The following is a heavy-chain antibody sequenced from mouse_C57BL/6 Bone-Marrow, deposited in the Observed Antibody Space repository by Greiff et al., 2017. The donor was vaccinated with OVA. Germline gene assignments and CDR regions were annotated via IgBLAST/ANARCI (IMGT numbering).Heavy chain of an antibody. J-gene: IGHJ1*03. CDR3: ATYYDYDVSKWYLDV. CDR2: IDPSDSYT. CDR1: GYTFTSYW. Sequence: QVQLQQPGAELVMPGASVKLSCKASGYTFTSYWMHWVKQRPGQGLEWIGEIDPSDSYTNYNQKFKGKSTLTVDKSSSTAYMQLSSLTSEDSAVYYCATYYDYDVSKWYLDVWGTGATVTVSA. D-gene: IGHD2-4*01. V-gene: IGHV1-69*01.